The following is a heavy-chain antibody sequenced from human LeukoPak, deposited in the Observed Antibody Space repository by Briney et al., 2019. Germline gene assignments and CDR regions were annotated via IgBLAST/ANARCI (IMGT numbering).Heavy chain of an antibody. CDR1: GFTFSSYA. J-gene: IGHJ4*02. V-gene: IGHV3-23*01. CDR3: AKDAPRYSSSWYGNFDY. CDR2: ISGSGGST. D-gene: IGHD6-13*01. Sequence: PGGSLRLSCAASGFTFSSYAMSWVRQAPGKGLEWVSAISGSGGSTYYADSVRGRFTISRDNSKNTLYLQMNSLRAEDTAVYYCAKDAPRYSSSWYGNFDYWGQGTLVTVSS.